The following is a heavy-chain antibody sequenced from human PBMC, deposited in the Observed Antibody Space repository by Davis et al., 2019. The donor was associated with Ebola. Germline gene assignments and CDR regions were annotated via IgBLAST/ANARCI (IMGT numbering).Heavy chain of an antibody. CDR3: TTPGGQDSGYDVFDI. CDR1: GYTFTNYY. CDR2: INPNDGRT. J-gene: IGHJ3*02. Sequence: AASVTVSCKASGYTFTNYYMHWVRQAPGQGLEWMGMINPNDGRTIYAQKFQGRVTMTRDTSTSTVYMELSSLRSEDTALYYCTTPGGQDSGYDVFDIWGQGTMVTVSS. V-gene: IGHV1-46*03. D-gene: IGHD5-12*01.